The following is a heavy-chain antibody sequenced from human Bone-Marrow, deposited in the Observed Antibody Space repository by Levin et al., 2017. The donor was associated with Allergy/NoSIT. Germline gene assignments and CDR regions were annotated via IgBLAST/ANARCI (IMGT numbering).Heavy chain of an antibody. CDR2: LYYSGST. Sequence: SETLSLTCTVSGGSVSSDIYSWSWIRQTPGTGLEWIGYLYYSGSTNYNPSLRSRVIISADTSKNQFSLKVYSVTAADTAVYYCARESDYGDGKFDYWGQGILVTVSS. CDR1: GGSVSSDIYS. D-gene: IGHD4-17*01. CDR3: ARESDYGDGKFDY. J-gene: IGHJ4*02. V-gene: IGHV4-61*01.